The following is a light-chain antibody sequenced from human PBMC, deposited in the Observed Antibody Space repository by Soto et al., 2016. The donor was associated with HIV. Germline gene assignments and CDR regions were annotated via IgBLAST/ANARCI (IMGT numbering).Light chain of an antibody. CDR2: DAS. Sequence: DIQMTQPPSSLSASVGDRVTITCQASQDISNYLNWYQQKPGKAPKLLIYDASNSETGVPSRFSGSGSGTDFTFTISSLQPEDIATYYCLQHHTYPWTFGQGTKVEIK. J-gene: IGKJ1*01. CDR3: LQHHTYPWT. CDR1: QDISNY. V-gene: IGKV1-33*01.